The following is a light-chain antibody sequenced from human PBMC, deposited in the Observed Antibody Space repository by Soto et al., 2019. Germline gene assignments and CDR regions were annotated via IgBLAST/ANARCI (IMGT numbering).Light chain of an antibody. CDR2: GAS. V-gene: IGKV3-15*01. Sequence: EVVMTQSPATLSVSLGDRATLSCRASQSVSSNLAWYQQKPGQAPRLLIYGASTRATGIPARFSGSGSGTEFTLTISSLQSEDFAVYYCQQYHKWPPYTFGQGTKV. CDR1: QSVSSN. J-gene: IGKJ2*01. CDR3: QQYHKWPPYT.